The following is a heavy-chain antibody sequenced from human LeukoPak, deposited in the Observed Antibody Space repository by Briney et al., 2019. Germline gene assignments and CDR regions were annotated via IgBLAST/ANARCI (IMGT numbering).Heavy chain of an antibody. Sequence: PSETLSLTCTVSGGSISSYYWSWIRQPAGKGLEWIGRIYTSGSTNYNPSLKSRVTISVDKSKNQFSLKLTSVTAADTPVYYFAGDPGSSYFEYWGEGNLVTVSS. CDR2: IYTSGST. CDR3: AGDPGSSYFEY. V-gene: IGHV4-4*07. J-gene: IGHJ4*02. CDR1: GGSISSYY. D-gene: IGHD1-26*01.